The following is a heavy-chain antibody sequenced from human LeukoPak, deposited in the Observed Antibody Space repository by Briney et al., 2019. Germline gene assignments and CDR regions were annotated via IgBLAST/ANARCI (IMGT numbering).Heavy chain of an antibody. V-gene: IGHV3-11*04. D-gene: IGHD1-1*01. J-gene: IGHJ6*03. CDR1: GFTFSDYY. CDR2: ITTTGSSI. Sequence: GGSLRLSCAASGFTFSDYYMSWVRQAPGKGLEWGSYITTTGSSIYYADSVKGRFTISRDNAKNSLYLQMNSLRAEDTAVYYCKLDLLPNYYYYHMDVWRKGATVTLSS. CDR3: KLDLLPNYYYYHMDV.